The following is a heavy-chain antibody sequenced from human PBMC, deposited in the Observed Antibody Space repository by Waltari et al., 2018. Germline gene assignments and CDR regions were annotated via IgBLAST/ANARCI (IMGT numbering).Heavy chain of an antibody. Sequence: EVQLVESGGGLVQPGGSLSLSCAASGFPFSSYWMSWVRQAPGKGLEWVANRKQDGSEKYYVDSVKGRFTISRDNAKNSLYLQMNSLRAEDTAVYYCAVNWYFDLWGRGTLVTVSS. CDR1: GFPFSSYW. CDR2: RKQDGSEK. CDR3: AVNWYFDL. J-gene: IGHJ2*01. V-gene: IGHV3-7*01.